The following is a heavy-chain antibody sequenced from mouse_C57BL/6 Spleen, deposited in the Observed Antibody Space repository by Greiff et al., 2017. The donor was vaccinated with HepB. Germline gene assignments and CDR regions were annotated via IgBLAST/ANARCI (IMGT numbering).Heavy chain of an antibody. D-gene: IGHD2-9*01. CDR1: GFSFITYA. CDR2: IRSKSNNYAT. Sequence: EVKLVESGGGLVQPKGSLKLSCAASGFSFITYAMNWVRQAPGKGLEWVARIRSKSNNYATYYADSVKDRFTISRDDSESMLYLQMNNLKTEDTAMYYCVSHGPSYGYDGAMDYWGQGTSVTVSS. CDR3: VSHGPSYGYDGAMDY. V-gene: IGHV10-1*01. J-gene: IGHJ4*01.